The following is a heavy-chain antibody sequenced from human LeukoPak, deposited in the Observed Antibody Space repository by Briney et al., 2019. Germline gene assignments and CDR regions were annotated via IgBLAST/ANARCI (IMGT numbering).Heavy chain of an antibody. CDR1: GFNLRDYA. J-gene: IGHJ4*02. V-gene: IGHV3-23*01. CDR2: MSGSGDRT. Sequence: GGSLRLSCAASGFNLRDYAMNWVRQAPGKGLEWVSGMSGSGDRTDYADSVKGRFTMSRDNAKDSLYLQMNSLRVEDTAVYYCLRGDRRDYWGQGTLVTVSS. CDR3: LRGDRRDY.